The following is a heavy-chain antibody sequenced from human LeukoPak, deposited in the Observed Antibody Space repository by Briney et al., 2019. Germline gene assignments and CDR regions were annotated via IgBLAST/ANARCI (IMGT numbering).Heavy chain of an antibody. CDR3: ARGRGPNFDL. CDR2: FDPEDGET. J-gene: IGHJ2*01. Sequence: ASVKVSCKVSGYTLTEMSIHWVRQAPGGALEWMGGFDPEDGETVYAPKFQGRVTMTEDTSADTAYMELSRLRSDDTAVYYCARGRGPNFDLWGRGTLVTVSS. CDR1: GYTLTEMS. V-gene: IGHV1-24*01.